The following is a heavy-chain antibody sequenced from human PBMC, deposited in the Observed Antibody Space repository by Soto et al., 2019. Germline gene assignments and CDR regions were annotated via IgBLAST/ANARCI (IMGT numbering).Heavy chain of an antibody. V-gene: IGHV1-46*01. CDR1: GYTFTSYY. Sequence: GASVKVSCKASGYTFTSYYMHWVRQAPGQGLEWMGIINPSGGSTSYAQKFQGRVTMTRDTSTSTVYMELSSLRSEDTAVYYCARDPVDTAYNLVYYYYGMDVWGQGTTVTVSS. CDR2: INPSGGST. J-gene: IGHJ6*02. D-gene: IGHD5-18*01. CDR3: ARDPVDTAYNLVYYYYGMDV.